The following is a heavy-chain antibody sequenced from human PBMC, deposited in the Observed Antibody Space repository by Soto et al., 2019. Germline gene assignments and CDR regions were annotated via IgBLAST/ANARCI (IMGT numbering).Heavy chain of an antibody. V-gene: IGHV1-69*02. CDR3: ASRVGTDAIGSDY. J-gene: IGHJ4*02. D-gene: IGHD2-21*01. CDR1: GGTFSSYT. Sequence: GASVKVSCKASGGTFSSYTISWVRQAPGQGLEWMGRIIPILGIANYAQKFQGRVTITADKSTSTAYMELSSLRSEDTAVYYCASRVGTDAIGSDYWGQGTLVTVSS. CDR2: IIPILGIA.